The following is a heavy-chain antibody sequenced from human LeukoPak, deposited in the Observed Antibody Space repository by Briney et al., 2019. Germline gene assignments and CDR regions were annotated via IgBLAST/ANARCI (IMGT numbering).Heavy chain of an antibody. CDR2: IYSGGDT. CDR1: GFIFSNNY. Sequence: GGSLRLSCAASGFIFSNNYVTWVRQPPGKGLEWVSVIYSGGDTYYSDSVKGRFTISRDNSKNMLYLQMNSLRVEDTAVYYCTDTVAGWGQGTLVTVS. D-gene: IGHD4-23*01. V-gene: IGHV3-53*05. CDR3: TDTVAG. J-gene: IGHJ4*02.